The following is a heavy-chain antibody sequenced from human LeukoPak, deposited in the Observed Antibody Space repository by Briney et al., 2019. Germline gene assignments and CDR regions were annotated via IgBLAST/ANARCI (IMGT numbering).Heavy chain of an antibody. D-gene: IGHD5-12*01. CDR3: ARDMGYSGYGTFDY. J-gene: IGHJ4*02. CDR1: GGSISSYY. V-gene: IGHV4-59*01. CDR2: VYFSGST. Sequence: SETLSLTCTISGGSISSYYWSWIRQPPGKGLEWIGYVYFSGSTNYNPSLKSRVTISVDTSMNQFSLRLRSVTAADTAVYYCARDMGYSGYGTFDYWGQGTLVTVSS.